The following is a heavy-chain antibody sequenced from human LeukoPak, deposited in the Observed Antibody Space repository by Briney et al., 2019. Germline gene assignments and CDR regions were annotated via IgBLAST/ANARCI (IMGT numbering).Heavy chain of an antibody. CDR3: ARGRRMRRGYYYYYMDV. Sequence: SETLSLTCAVYGGSFSGYYWSWIRQPPGKGREWIGEINHSGSTNYNPSLKGRVTISVDTSKNQFSLKLSSVTAADTAVYYCARGRRMRRGYYYYYMDVWGKGTTVTVSS. D-gene: IGHD4-17*01. J-gene: IGHJ6*03. CDR1: GGSFSGYY. V-gene: IGHV4-34*01. CDR2: INHSGST.